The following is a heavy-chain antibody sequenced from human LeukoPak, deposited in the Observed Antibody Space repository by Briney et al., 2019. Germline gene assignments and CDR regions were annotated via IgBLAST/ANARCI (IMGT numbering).Heavy chain of an antibody. CDR2: INHSGST. CDR3: ARRTITMVRGGTFYYYYYMDV. D-gene: IGHD3-10*01. Sequence: PSETLSLTCAVYGGSFGGYYWSWIRQPPGKGLEWIGEINHSGSTNYNPSLKSRVTISVDTSKNQFSLKLSSVTAADTAVYYCARRTITMVRGGTFYYYYYMDVWGKGTTVTVSS. V-gene: IGHV4-34*01. CDR1: GGSFGGYY. J-gene: IGHJ6*03.